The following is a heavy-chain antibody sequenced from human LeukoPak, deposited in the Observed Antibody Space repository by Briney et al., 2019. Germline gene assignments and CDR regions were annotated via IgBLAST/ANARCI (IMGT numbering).Heavy chain of an antibody. V-gene: IGHV3-74*01. CDR2: INADGSTT. Sequence: GGSLRLSCAASGFTFGNSWVHWVRQAPGKGLVWVSLINADGSTTTYADSVKGRFTISRDNARNTLSLQMNSLTIEDTAVYYCVVVVEPPDSDGFDVWGQGTMISVSS. D-gene: IGHD1-14*01. J-gene: IGHJ3*01. CDR1: GFTFGNSW. CDR3: VVVVEPPDSDGFDV.